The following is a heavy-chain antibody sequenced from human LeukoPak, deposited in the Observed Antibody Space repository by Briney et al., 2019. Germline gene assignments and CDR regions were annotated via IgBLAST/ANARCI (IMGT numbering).Heavy chain of an antibody. J-gene: IGHJ4*02. CDR2: INPSGGIK. CDR1: GYTFTSYY. D-gene: IGHD4-17*01. Sequence: PWASVKVSCKASGYTFTSYYMHWVRQAPGQGLEWMGKINPSGGIKSYAHKFQGRVTMTRDMPTSTVYMELSSLTSEDTAVYYCPSFTVTTSDWGQGTLVTVSS. CDR3: PSFTVTTSD. V-gene: IGHV1-46*01.